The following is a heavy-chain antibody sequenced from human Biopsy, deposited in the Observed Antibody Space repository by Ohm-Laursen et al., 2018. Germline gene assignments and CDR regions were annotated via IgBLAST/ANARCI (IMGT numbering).Heavy chain of an antibody. D-gene: IGHD2/OR15-2a*01. CDR2: IYYSGST. Sequence: GTLSLTCTVSGGSISGYYWNWIRQPPGKGLEWIGYIYYSGSTNYNPSLKSRVTISVDTSKNQFSLRLNSVTAADTAVYYCARATNSTGWPYYYFYGMDVWGQGATVTVSS. J-gene: IGHJ6*02. CDR1: GGSISGYY. V-gene: IGHV4-59*01. CDR3: ARATNSTGWPYYYFYGMDV.